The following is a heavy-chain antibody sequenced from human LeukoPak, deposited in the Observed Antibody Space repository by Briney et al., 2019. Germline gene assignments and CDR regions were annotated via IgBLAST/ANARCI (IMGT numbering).Heavy chain of an antibody. Sequence: ASVTVSCKASGYTFTSYDINWVRQATGQGLEWMGWMNPNSGNTGYAQKFQGRVTMTRNTSISTAYMELSSLRSADTAAYYCARGNYYDSSGYVFGGFDPWGQGTLVTVSS. J-gene: IGHJ5*02. CDR2: MNPNSGNT. CDR1: GYTFTSYD. D-gene: IGHD3-22*01. V-gene: IGHV1-8*01. CDR3: ARGNYYDSSGYVFGGFDP.